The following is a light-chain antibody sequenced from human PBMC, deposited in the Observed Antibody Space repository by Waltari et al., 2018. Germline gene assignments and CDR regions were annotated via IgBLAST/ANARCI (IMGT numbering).Light chain of an antibody. V-gene: IGLV2-14*03. CDR1: SIDVGAYNY. Sequence: HSALAQPASVSGSPGQSITISCTGTSIDVGAYNYVSWYQQHPGKAPRLMIFDVNDRPAGVSYRFSGSKSGNTASLTISGLQAEDEADYYCCSFTRSNSWVFGGGTKLTVL. CDR3: CSFTRSNSWV. J-gene: IGLJ3*02. CDR2: DVN.